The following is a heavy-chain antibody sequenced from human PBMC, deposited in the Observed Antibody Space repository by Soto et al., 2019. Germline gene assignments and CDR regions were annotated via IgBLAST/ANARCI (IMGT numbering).Heavy chain of an antibody. Sequence: GGSLRLSCAASGFTFSSYSMNWVRQAPGKGLEWVSYVSSSSDIIYYADSVKGRFTISRDNAKNSLHLQMNSLRAEDTAVYYCARVVVPAALVSSWPFDYWGLGT. D-gene: IGHD2-2*01. CDR2: VSSSSDII. J-gene: IGHJ4*02. CDR1: GFTFSSYS. CDR3: ARVVVPAALVSSWPFDY. V-gene: IGHV3-48*01.